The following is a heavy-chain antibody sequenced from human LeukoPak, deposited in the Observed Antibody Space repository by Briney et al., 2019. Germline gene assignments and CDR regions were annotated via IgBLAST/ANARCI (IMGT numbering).Heavy chain of an antibody. CDR2: INHSGST. J-gene: IGHJ5*02. CDR3: ASQEYYYDSSGYPFDP. V-gene: IGHV4-34*01. D-gene: IGHD3-22*01. Sequence: SETLSLTCAVYGGSFSGYYWSWIRQPPGKGLEWIGEINHSGSTNYNPSLKSRVTISVDTSKNQFSLKLSSVTAADTAVYYCASQEYYYDSSGYPFDPWGQGTLVTVSS. CDR1: GGSFSGYY.